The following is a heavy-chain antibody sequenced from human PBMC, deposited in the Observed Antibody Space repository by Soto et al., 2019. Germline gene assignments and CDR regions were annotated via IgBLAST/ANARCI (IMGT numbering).Heavy chain of an antibody. J-gene: IGHJ4*02. CDR1: GFSVTTSGVG. V-gene: IGHV2-5*02. CDR3: ARRIAAAAFDY. CDR2: TYWEDDK. D-gene: IGHD6-13*01. Sequence: SGPTLVNPTQTLTLTCTCSGFSVTTSGVGVGWIRQPPGKALEWLALTYWEDDKRYSPSLKSRLTITKDTSKNQVVLTMTNMDPVDTATYYCARRIAAAAFDYWGQGTLVTVSS.